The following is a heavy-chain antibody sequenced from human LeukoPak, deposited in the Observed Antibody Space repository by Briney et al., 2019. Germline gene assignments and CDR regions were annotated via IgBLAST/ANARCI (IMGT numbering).Heavy chain of an antibody. J-gene: IGHJ4*02. CDR1: GFTFSNYW. CDR3: ARSTAGLDY. V-gene: IGHV3-7*01. D-gene: IGHD1-1*01. CDR2: IRQDGSEK. Sequence: GGSLRLSCAASGFTFSNYWMSWVRQAPGKGLEWVANIRQDGSEKYYVDSMRGRFTISRDNAKNSLYLQMSSLRAKDTAVYYCARSTAGLDYWGQGTLVTVSS.